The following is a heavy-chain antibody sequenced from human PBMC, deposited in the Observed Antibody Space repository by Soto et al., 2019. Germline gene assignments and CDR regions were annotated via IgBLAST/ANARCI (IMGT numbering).Heavy chain of an antibody. CDR3: ARDYSSSWYRWFNP. Sequence: ASVKVSCKASGYTFTTYGISWVRQAPGQGLEWMGWISAYNGNTNYAQKVQGRVTMTTDTSTSTAYMELRSLRSDDTAVYYFARDYSSSWYRWFNPWGQGTLVTVSS. J-gene: IGHJ5*02. CDR2: ISAYNGNT. CDR1: GYTFTTYG. D-gene: IGHD6-13*01. V-gene: IGHV1-18*01.